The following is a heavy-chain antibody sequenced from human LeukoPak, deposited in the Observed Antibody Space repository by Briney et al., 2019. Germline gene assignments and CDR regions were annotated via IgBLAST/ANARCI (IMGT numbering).Heavy chain of an antibody. CDR3: ASELAYCGGDCRGNAFDI. Sequence: GASVKVFCKASGYTFTSYYMHWVRQAPGQGLEWMGINNPSGGSTSYAQKFQGRATMTRDMSTSTVYMELSSLRSEDTAVYYCASELAYCGGDCRGNAFDIWGQGTMVTVSS. CDR2: NNPSGGST. V-gene: IGHV1-46*01. J-gene: IGHJ3*02. CDR1: GYTFTSYY. D-gene: IGHD2-21*02.